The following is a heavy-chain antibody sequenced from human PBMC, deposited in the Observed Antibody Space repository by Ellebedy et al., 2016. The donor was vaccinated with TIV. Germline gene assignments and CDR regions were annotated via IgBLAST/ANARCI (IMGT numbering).Heavy chain of an antibody. J-gene: IGHJ4*02. Sequence: GGSLRLSXAASGFTFSSYAMSWVRQAPGKGLEWVSAISGSGGSTYYADSVKGRFTISRDNSKNTLYLQMNSLRAEDTAVYYCAKDLWSSSLHNRLYGLDYWGQGTLVTVSS. CDR3: AKDLWSSSLHNRLYGLDY. D-gene: IGHD6-6*01. V-gene: IGHV3-23*01. CDR2: ISGSGGST. CDR1: GFTFSSYA.